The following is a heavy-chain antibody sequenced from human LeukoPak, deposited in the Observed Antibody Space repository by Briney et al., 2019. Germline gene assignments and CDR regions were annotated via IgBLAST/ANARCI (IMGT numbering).Heavy chain of an antibody. V-gene: IGHV3-30-3*01. D-gene: IGHD3-10*01. CDR3: ARDSSLWFGELLSVPVDY. Sequence: PGGSLRLSCAASGFTFSSYAMHWVRQAPGKGLEWVAVISYDGSNKYYADSVKGRFTISRDNSKNTLYLQMNSLRAEDTAVYYCARDSSLWFGELLSVPVDYWGQGTLVTVSS. CDR2: ISYDGSNK. J-gene: IGHJ4*02. CDR1: GFTFSSYA.